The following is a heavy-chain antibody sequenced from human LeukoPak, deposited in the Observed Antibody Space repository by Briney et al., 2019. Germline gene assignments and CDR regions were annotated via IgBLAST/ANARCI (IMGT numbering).Heavy chain of an antibody. V-gene: IGHV4-59*01. CDR2: IYYSGST. CDR3: AREDYGGNFGAFDY. J-gene: IGHJ4*02. CDR1: GGSISSYY. Sequence: PSETLSLTCTVSGGSISSYYWSWIRQPPGKGLEWIGYIYYSGSTNYNPSLKSRVTISVDTSKSQFSLKLSSVTAADTAVYYCAREDYGGNFGAFDYWGQGTLVTVSS. D-gene: IGHD4-23*01.